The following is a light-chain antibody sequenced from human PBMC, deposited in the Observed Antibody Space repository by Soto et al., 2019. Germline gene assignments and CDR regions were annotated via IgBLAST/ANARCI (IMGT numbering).Light chain of an antibody. CDR2: SNN. V-gene: IGLV1-44*01. CDR3: AAWDDSLNGREV. CDR1: SSNIGSNS. J-gene: IGLJ1*01. Sequence: QSALAQPPSASGTPEQRVTISCSGSSSNIGSNSVNWYQQLPGAAPKLLIYSNNQRPSGVPDRFSGSKSGTSASLAISGLQSEDEADYYCAAWDDSLNGREVFGTGTKVTVL.